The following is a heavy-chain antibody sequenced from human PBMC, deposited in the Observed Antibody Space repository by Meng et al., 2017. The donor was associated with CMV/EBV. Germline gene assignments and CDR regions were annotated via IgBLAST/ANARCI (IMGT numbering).Heavy chain of an antibody. Sequence: SCAASGFTVSSNYVSWVRQAPGKGLEWVSVIYSGGSTYYADSVKGRFTISRDNSKNTLYLQMNSLRAEDTAVYYCARDRAASYYFDYWGQGTLVTVSS. J-gene: IGHJ4*02. D-gene: IGHD6-13*01. V-gene: IGHV3-53*01. CDR3: ARDRAASYYFDY. CDR1: GFTVSSNY. CDR2: IYSGGST.